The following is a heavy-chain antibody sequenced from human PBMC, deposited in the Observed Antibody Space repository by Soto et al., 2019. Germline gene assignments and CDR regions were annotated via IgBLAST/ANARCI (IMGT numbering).Heavy chain of an antibody. D-gene: IGHD4-17*01. J-gene: IGHJ4*02. Sequence: QVQLVQSGAEVKKPGSSVKVSCKASGGTFSRSAISWVRQAPGQGLEWMGTIIPDLLSPKNAQKFQGRVTITADESTSTAYMELDNLTSDDTAVYYCARDSTVTNAFEYWGQGSLVIVSS. CDR2: IIPDLLSP. V-gene: IGHV1-69*11. CDR3: ARDSTVTNAFEY. CDR1: GGTFSRSA.